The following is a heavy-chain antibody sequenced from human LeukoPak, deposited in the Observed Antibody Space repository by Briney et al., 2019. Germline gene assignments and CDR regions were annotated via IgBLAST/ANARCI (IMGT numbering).Heavy chain of an antibody. V-gene: IGHV4-59*01. J-gene: IGHJ4*02. CDR2: IYYSGST. CDR3: ARGYSYGQISDY. D-gene: IGHD5-18*01. CDR1: GGSISSNY. Sequence: SETLSLTCTVSGGSISSNYWSWIRQSPGRGLELIGHIYYSGSTNYNPSLKSRVTISVDTSKNQFPLKLSSVTPADTAVYYCARGYSYGQISDYWGQGTLVTVSS.